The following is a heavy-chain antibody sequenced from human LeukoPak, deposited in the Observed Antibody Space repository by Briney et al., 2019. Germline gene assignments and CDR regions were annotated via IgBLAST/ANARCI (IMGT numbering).Heavy chain of an antibody. D-gene: IGHD3-16*01. Sequence: SETLSLTCTVSGGSISSSSYYWGWIRQPPGKGLEWIGEINHSGSTNYSPSLKSRVTISVDTSKNQFSLKLSSVTAADTAVYYCARGLKGLGRGNWFDPWGQGTLVTVSS. V-gene: IGHV4-39*07. CDR1: GGSISSSSYY. CDR2: INHSGST. CDR3: ARGLKGLGRGNWFDP. J-gene: IGHJ5*02.